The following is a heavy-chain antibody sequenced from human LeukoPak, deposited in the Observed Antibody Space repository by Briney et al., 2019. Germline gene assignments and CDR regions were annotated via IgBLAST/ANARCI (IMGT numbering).Heavy chain of an antibody. CDR1: GFTFSSYG. Sequence: GGSLRLSCAASGFTFSSYGMHWVRQAPGKGLEWVAVISYDGSNKYYADSVKGRFTISRDNSKNTLYLQMNSLRAEDTAVYYCAKDLGYCSGGSCYYYGMDVWGQGTTVTVSS. CDR2: ISYDGSNK. D-gene: IGHD2-15*01. CDR3: AKDLGYCSGGSCYYYGMDV. V-gene: IGHV3-30*18. J-gene: IGHJ6*02.